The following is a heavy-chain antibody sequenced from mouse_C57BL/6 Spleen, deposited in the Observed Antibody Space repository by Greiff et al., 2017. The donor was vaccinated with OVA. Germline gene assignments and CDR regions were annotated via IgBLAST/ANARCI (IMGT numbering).Heavy chain of an antibody. CDR1: GYTFTDYY. CDR2: IYPGSGNT. Sequence: QVQLQQSGAELVRPGASVKLSCKASGYTFTDYYINWVKQRPGQGLEWIARIYPGSGNTYYNEKFKGKATLTAEKSSSTAYMQLSSLTSEDSAVYFCARYDYRGYARDYWGQGTSVTVSS. V-gene: IGHV1-76*01. CDR3: ARYDYRGYARDY. D-gene: IGHD2-4*01. J-gene: IGHJ4*01.